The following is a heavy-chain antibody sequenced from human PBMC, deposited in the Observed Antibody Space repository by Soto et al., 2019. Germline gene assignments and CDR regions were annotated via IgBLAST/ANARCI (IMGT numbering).Heavy chain of an antibody. Sequence: GASVKVSCKASGGTFSSYAISWVRQAPGQGLEWMGGIIPIFGTANYAQKFQGRVTITADESTSTAYMELSSLRSEDTAVYYCARDRIAADKRAFDIWGQGTMVTVSS. J-gene: IGHJ3*02. CDR2: IIPIFGTA. D-gene: IGHD6-13*01. CDR1: GGTFSSYA. V-gene: IGHV1-69*13. CDR3: ARDRIAADKRAFDI.